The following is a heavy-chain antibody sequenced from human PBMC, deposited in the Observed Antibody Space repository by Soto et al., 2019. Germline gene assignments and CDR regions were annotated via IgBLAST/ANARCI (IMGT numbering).Heavy chain of an antibody. D-gene: IGHD3-22*01. CDR3: AGWERITLIADY. J-gene: IGHJ4*02. CDR2: ISAYNGNT. CDR1: GYTFTSYG. V-gene: IGHV1-18*01. Sequence: QVQLVQSGAEVKKPGASVKVSCKASGYTFTSYGISWVRQAPGQGLEWMGWISAYNGNTNYAQKLQGRVTMTTETSKRTAYRELRGLRSDDTAVYYCAGWERITLIADYWGQGTLVTVSS.